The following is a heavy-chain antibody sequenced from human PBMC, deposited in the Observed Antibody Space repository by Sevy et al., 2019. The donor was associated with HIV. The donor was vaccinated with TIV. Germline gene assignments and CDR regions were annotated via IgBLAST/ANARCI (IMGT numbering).Heavy chain of an antibody. D-gene: IGHD3-22*01. CDR3: ARRTYCADSTAYYFDY. J-gene: IGHJ4*02. CDR2: IHQSGST. Sequence: SENLSLTCTVSGYSISTGYYWGWIRQPPGKGLEWIGNIHQSGSTYYNPSLKSRITISVDTSKNQFSLNLISVTAADTAVYYCARRTYCADSTAYYFDYWGQGTLVTVSS. CDR1: GYSISTGYY. V-gene: IGHV4-38-2*02.